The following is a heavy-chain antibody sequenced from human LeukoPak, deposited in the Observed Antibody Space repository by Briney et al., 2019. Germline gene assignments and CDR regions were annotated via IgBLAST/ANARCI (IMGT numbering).Heavy chain of an antibody. D-gene: IGHD6-13*01. CDR1: GLTFSDYS. V-gene: IGHV3-23*01. CDR3: AKDAAGPDY. J-gene: IGHJ4*02. CDR2: ISAGGGST. Sequence: GGSLRLSCVASGLTFSDYSMTWVRQAPGKGLFWVSGISAGGGSTYYADSVKGRFTISRDNSRNTLYLQMNSLRAEDTAVYYCAKDAAGPDYCGQGTLVTVSS.